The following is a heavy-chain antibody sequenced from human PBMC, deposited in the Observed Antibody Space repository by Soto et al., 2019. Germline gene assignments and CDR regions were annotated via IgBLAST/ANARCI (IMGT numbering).Heavy chain of an antibody. V-gene: IGHV3-11*05. Sequence: QVQLVESGGALVKPGGSLRLSCAASGFPFSDYYMSWIRQAPGKGLEWVSSIGSSSSYTNYADSVKGRFTISRDNAKNSLYLQMNSLRAEDTAVYYCARRHPTGYYNYWGQGTLVTVSA. CDR2: IGSSSSYT. D-gene: IGHD3-9*01. J-gene: IGHJ4*02. CDR1: GFPFSDYY. CDR3: ARRHPTGYYNY.